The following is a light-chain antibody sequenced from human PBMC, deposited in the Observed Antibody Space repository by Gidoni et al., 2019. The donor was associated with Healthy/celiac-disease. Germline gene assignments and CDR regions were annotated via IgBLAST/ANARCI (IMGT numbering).Light chain of an antibody. V-gene: IGKV3-11*01. CDR3: QQRSNWPLT. CDR2: DAS. J-gene: IGKJ4*01. CDR1: QSVSSS. Sequence: VLTPSPATLSWSPGERATLSCRASQSVSSSLAWYQQKPGQAPRLLIYDASNRATGIPARFSGSGSGTDFTLTISSLEPEDFAVYYCQQRSNWPLTFGGGTKVEIK.